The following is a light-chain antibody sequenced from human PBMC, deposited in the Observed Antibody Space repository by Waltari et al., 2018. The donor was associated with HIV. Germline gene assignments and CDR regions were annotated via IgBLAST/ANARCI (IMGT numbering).Light chain of an antibody. CDR2: DTS. Sequence: EIVLTQSPGTLSLSPGERAPLSCRASQRVSSSYLAWYQHRSGQAPRLLIFDTSNRATGIPARFSGSGSGTDFTLTISSVEPEDFAIYFCQQRSDWRRLTFGGGTRLEIK. V-gene: IGKV3D-20*02. CDR3: QQRSDWRRLT. CDR1: QRVSSSY. J-gene: IGKJ4*01.